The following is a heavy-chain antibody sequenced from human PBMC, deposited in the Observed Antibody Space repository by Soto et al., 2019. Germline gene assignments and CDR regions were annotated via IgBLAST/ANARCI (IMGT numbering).Heavy chain of an antibody. D-gene: IGHD6-6*01. CDR3: TTGRFSSSLYFDS. J-gene: IGHJ4*02. CDR2: IKSKTDGGTT. CDR1: GITFSNVW. V-gene: IGHV3-15*01. Sequence: ESVGGLVKPGGTLRVSCAASGITFSNVWMTWVRQAPGKGLEWVGRIKSKTDGGTTDYGAPVRGRFTISRDDSKNTLYLQMNSLKTVDTAVYYCTTGRFSSSLYFDSWGQGTLVTVSS.